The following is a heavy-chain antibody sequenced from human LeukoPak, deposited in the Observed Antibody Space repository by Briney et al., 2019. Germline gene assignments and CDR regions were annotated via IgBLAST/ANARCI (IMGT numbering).Heavy chain of an antibody. Sequence: PGGSLRLSCAASGFTVSSNYMSWVRQAPGKGLEWVSVIYSGGSTYYADSVKGRFTISRDNSKNTLYLQMNSLRAEDTAVYYCAIIGDSSGYYGFDYWGQGTLVTVSS. CDR1: GFTVSSNY. CDR2: IYSGGST. J-gene: IGHJ4*02. CDR3: AIIGDSSGYYGFDY. V-gene: IGHV3-66*01. D-gene: IGHD3-22*01.